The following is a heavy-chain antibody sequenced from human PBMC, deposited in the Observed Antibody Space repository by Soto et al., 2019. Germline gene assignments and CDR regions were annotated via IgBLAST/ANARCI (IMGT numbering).Heavy chain of an antibody. CDR3: ATSSALRRFFAS. J-gene: IGHJ4*02. D-gene: IGHD3-3*01. V-gene: IGHV4-4*02. Sequence: SETLCVTCTFSVRSITSNGWWTWIRQPPGKVLEWIGEIFHDGSTTYRPSLESPLTMSVDKSKNQFTLNLSSVSAADTALHYCATSSALRRFFASWGQGALVTVSS. CDR2: IFHDGST. CDR1: VRSITSNGW.